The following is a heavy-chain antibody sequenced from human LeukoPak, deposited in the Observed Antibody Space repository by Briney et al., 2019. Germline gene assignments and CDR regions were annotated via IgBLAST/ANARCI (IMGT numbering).Heavy chain of an antibody. D-gene: IGHD3-10*01. CDR1: GGSISSYY. V-gene: IGHV4-59*01. J-gene: IGHJ5*02. Sequence: SETLSLTCTVSGGSISSYYWSWIRQPPGKGLEWIGYIYYSGSTNYNPSLKSRVTISVDTSKNQFSLKLSSVTAADTAVYYCAREQITMVRGVRYNWFDPWGQGTLVTVSS. CDR3: AREQITMVRGVRYNWFDP. CDR2: IYYSGST.